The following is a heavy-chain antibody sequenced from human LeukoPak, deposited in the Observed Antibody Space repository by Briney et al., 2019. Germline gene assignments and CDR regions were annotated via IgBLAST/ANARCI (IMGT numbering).Heavy chain of an antibody. V-gene: IGHV4-59*08. CDR3: ARGLISITISGVVIMGPYFDY. Sequence: SETLSLTCTVSGGSISSYYWSWIRQPPGKGLEWIGYIYYSGSTNYNPSLKSRVTISVDTSKNQFSLKLSSVTAADTAVYYCARGLISITISGVVIMGPYFDYWGQGTLVTVSS. D-gene: IGHD3-3*01. J-gene: IGHJ4*02. CDR2: IYYSGST. CDR1: GGSISSYY.